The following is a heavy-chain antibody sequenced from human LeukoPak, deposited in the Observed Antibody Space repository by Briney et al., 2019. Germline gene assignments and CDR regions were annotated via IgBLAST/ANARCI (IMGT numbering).Heavy chain of an antibody. CDR2: INSAGSTT. D-gene: IGHD1-26*01. Sequence: GGSLRLSCAASGFTFSSYWMHWVRQAPGKGLVWVSRINSAGSTTAYADSVKGRFTISRDNAKNTLYLQMNSLKTEDTAVYYCTTDPGIVGAHPLDYWGQGTLVTVSS. J-gene: IGHJ4*02. V-gene: IGHV3-74*01. CDR3: TTDPGIVGAHPLDY. CDR1: GFTFSSYW.